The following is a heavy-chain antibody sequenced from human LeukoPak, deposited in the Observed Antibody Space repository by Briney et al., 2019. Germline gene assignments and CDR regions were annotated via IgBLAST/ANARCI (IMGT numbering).Heavy chain of an antibody. Sequence: ASVKVSCKASGGTFSTYAIIWVRQAPGQGLEWMGGITPIFGTANYAQKLQGRVTISPDESTSTACMELSSLRSEDTAVYYCARVFARSGEISGSYYYYWGQGTLVTVSS. V-gene: IGHV1-69*13. J-gene: IGHJ4*02. CDR1: GGTFSTYA. D-gene: IGHD1-26*01. CDR3: ARVFARSGEISGSYYYY. CDR2: ITPIFGTA.